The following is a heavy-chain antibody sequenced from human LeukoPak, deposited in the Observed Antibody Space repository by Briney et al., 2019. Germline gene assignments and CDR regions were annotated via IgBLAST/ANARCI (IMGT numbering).Heavy chain of an antibody. Sequence: SETLSLTCTVSGGSISSSSYYWGWIRQPPWKGLEWIGSIYYSGSTYYNPSLKSRVTISVDTSKNQFSLKLSSVTAADTAVYYCARLDDYGDYGRYWYFDLWGRGTLVTVSS. D-gene: IGHD4-17*01. J-gene: IGHJ2*01. V-gene: IGHV4-39*01. CDR2: IYYSGST. CDR1: GGSISSSSYY. CDR3: ARLDDYGDYGRYWYFDL.